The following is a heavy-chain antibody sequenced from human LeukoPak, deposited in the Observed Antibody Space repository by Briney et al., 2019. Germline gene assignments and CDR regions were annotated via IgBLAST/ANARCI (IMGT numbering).Heavy chain of an antibody. CDR3: AKDGEWELLAGPFDY. Sequence: PGRSLRLSCAASGFTFSSYGMHWVRQAPGKGLEWVAVISYDGSNKYYADSVKGRFTISRDNSKNTLYLQMNSLRAEDTAVYYCAKDGEWELLAGPFDYWGQGTLVTVSS. D-gene: IGHD1-26*01. J-gene: IGHJ4*02. CDR1: GFTFSSYG. V-gene: IGHV3-30*18. CDR2: ISYDGSNK.